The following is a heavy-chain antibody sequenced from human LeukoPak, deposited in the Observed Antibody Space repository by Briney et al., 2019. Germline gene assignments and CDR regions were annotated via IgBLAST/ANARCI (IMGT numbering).Heavy chain of an antibody. CDR3: ARDREYSSSSDY. V-gene: IGHV1-18*01. Sequence: ASVKVSCKASGYTFTSYGISWVRQAPGQGLEXXGWISAYNGNTNYAQKLQGRVTMTTDTSTSTAYMELRSLRSDDTAVYYCARDREYSSSSDYWGQGTLVTVSS. CDR2: ISAYNGNT. J-gene: IGHJ4*02. CDR1: GYTFTSYG. D-gene: IGHD6-6*01.